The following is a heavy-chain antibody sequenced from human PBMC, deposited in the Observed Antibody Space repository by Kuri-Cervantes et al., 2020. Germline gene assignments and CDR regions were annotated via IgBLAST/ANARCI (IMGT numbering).Heavy chain of an antibody. CDR3: ARGSSTYCSSTSCYVWFDP. CDR1: GYTFTGYY. J-gene: IGHJ5*02. D-gene: IGHD2-2*01. V-gene: IGHV1-2*02. Sequence: ASVKVSCKASGYTFTGYYMHWVRQAPGQGLEWMGWISPNSGGTNYAQKFQGRVTMTRDTSISTAYMELSRLRSDDTAVYYCARGSSTYCSSTSCYVWFDPWGQGTLVTVSS. CDR2: ISPNSGGT.